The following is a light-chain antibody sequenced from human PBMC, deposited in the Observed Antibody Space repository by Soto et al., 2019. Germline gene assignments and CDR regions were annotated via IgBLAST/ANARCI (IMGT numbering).Light chain of an antibody. CDR1: QSVSSN. V-gene: IGKV3-15*01. Sequence: ERVMTQSPATLSVSPGERATLSCRASQSVSSNLAWYQQKPGQAPRLLIYGASTRATGIPARFSGSGSGTEFTLTISSLQSEDFAVYYCQHYNSYQEAFGQGTKVDIK. J-gene: IGKJ1*01. CDR3: QHYNSYQEA. CDR2: GAS.